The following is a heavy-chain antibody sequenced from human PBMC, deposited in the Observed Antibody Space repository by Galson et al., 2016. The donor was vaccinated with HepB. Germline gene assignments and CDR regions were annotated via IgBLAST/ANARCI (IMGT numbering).Heavy chain of an antibody. CDR2: IFPDDSDT. CDR1: GDSFMNYW. J-gene: IGHJ6*02. Sequence: QSGAEVKKPGESLKISCKGSGDSFMNYWIAWVRQRPGKGLEWMGIIFPDDSDTRYSPAFQGQVTFSVDKSITAAYLQWSSLTASDGAVYFCARVYYGSGSQMGAGLDGWGQGTTVTVSS. D-gene: IGHD3-10*01. CDR3: ARVYYGSGSQMGAGLDG. V-gene: IGHV5-51*01.